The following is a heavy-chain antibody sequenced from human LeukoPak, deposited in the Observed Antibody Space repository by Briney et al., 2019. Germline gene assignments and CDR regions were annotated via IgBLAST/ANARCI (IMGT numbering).Heavy chain of an antibody. V-gene: IGHV4-59*08. D-gene: IGHD6-13*01. Sequence: KPSETLSLTCTVSGGSISSYYWSWIRQPPGKGLEWIGYIYYSGSTYYNPSLKSRVTISVDTSKNQFSLKLSSVTAADTAVYYCARGPSRSYSSSWYWWYFDLWGRGTLVTVSS. J-gene: IGHJ2*01. CDR3: ARGPSRSYSSSWYWWYFDL. CDR2: IYYSGST. CDR1: GGSISSYY.